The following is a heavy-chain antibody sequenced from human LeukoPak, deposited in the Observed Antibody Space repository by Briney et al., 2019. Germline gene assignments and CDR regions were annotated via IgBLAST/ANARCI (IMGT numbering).Heavy chain of an antibody. CDR2: IYYSGST. V-gene: IGHV4-59*12. CDR1: GGSISSYY. Sequence: SETLSLTCTVSGGSISSYYWSWIRQPPGKGLEWIGYIYYSGSTNYNPSLKSRVTISVDTSKNQFSLKLSSVTAADTAVYYCARDLGNYYYYYMDVWGQGTTVTVSS. CDR3: ARDLGNYYYYYMDV. D-gene: IGHD2-15*01. J-gene: IGHJ6*03.